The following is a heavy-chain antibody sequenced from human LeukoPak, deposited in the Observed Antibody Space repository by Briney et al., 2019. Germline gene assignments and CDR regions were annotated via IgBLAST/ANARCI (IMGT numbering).Heavy chain of an antibody. J-gene: IGHJ4*02. Sequence: TGGSLRLSCAASGFTFRSYWMNWVRQAPGKGLEWVANIKQDGSEKYYVDSVKGRFTISRDNSKNSYLQMNSLRAEDTAVYCCARDGHAYGHGSPHYWGQGTLVTVSS. V-gene: IGHV3-7*03. D-gene: IGHD3-10*01. CDR1: GFTFRSYW. CDR3: ARDGHAYGHGSPHY. CDR2: IKQDGSEK.